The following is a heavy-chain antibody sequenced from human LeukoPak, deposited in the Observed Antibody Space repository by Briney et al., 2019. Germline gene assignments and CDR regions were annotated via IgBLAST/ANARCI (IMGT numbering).Heavy chain of an antibody. CDR1: GGSISSSSYY. Sequence: SETLSLTCTASGGSISSSSYYWGWIRQPPGKGLEWIGSIYYSGSTYYNPSLKSRVTISVDTSKNQFSLKLSSVTAADTAVYYCANSASSIAARLDYWGQGTLVTVSS. D-gene: IGHD6-6*01. V-gene: IGHV4-39*01. J-gene: IGHJ4*02. CDR2: IYYSGST. CDR3: ANSASSIAARLDY.